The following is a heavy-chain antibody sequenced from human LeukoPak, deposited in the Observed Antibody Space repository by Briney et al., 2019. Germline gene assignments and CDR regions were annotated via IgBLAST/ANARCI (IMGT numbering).Heavy chain of an antibody. CDR1: GFTLSSSW. CDR3: TTDYYYGSEFDY. V-gene: IGHV3-7*03. Sequence: QPGGSLRLSCAASGFTLSSSWMSWVRQAPGKGLEWVANIKQDGSEKYYVDSVKGRFAISRDNAKNSVYLQMNSLKTEDTAVYYCTTDYYYGSEFDYWGQGTLVTVSS. J-gene: IGHJ4*02. D-gene: IGHD3-10*01. CDR2: IKQDGSEK.